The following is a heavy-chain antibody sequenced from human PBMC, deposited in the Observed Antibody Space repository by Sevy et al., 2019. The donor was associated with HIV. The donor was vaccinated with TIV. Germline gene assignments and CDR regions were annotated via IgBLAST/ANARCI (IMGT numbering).Heavy chain of an antibody. Sequence: SETLSLTCVVSNYSISSGYFWGWIRQPPGKGLQWIGSIYHTGSTYYNPSLKSRVTISVDTSKNPFSLTLRAVTAPHVPAYQRVGSPLLWEGSRNRFPRNLGLVTAAVKAVYFCAGGSTRITTIGGAIVALDWFDPWGQGTPVTVSS. CDR1: NYSISSGYF. D-gene: IGHD2-21*02. V-gene: IGHV4-38-2*01. CDR3: VGSPLLWEGSRNRFPRNLGLVTAAVKAVYFCAGGSTRITTIGGAIVALDWFDP. CDR2: IYHTGST. J-gene: IGHJ5*02.